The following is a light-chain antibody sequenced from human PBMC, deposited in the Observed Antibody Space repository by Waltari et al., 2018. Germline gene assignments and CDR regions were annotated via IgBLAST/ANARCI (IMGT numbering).Light chain of an antibody. CDR2: AAS. J-gene: IGKJ4*01. V-gene: IGKV1-9*01. Sequence: DLQLTHSPSFLSASVGYRVTITCRASQGIGSYLAWYQQKPGKAPTLLIYAASTLQSGVPSRFSGSYSGTEFTLTISSLQPEDFASYFCQQLHSYPRTFGGGTKMEI. CDR3: QQLHSYPRT. CDR1: QGIGSY.